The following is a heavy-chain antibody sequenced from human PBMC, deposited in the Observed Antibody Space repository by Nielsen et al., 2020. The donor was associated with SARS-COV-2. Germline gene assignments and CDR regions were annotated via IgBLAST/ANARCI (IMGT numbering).Heavy chain of an antibody. CDR2: FDPEDGET. CDR3: ARDSSPDETRWLQFFVGYFDC. Sequence: ASVKVSCKASGYTFTSYGISWVRQAPGQGLEWMGGFDPEDGETIYAQKFQGRVTMTEDTSTDTAYMELSSLRSEDTAVYYCARDSSPDETRWLQFFVGYFDCWGQGTLVTVSS. V-gene: IGHV1-24*01. CDR1: GYTFTSYG. J-gene: IGHJ4*02. D-gene: IGHD5-24*01.